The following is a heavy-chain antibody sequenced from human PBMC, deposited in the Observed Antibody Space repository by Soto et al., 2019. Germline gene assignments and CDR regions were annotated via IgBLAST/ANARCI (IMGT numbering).Heavy chain of an antibody. V-gene: IGHV4-34*01. CDR2: INHSGST. D-gene: IGHD2-2*01. Sequence: PSETLSLTCAVYGGSFSGYYWSWIRQPPGKGLEWIGEINHSGSTNYNPSLKSRVTISVDTSKNQFSLKLSSVTAADTAVYYCARGGDCSSTSCYSVETNWFDPWGQGTLVTVSS. J-gene: IGHJ5*02. CDR1: GGSFSGYY. CDR3: ARGGDCSSTSCYSVETNWFDP.